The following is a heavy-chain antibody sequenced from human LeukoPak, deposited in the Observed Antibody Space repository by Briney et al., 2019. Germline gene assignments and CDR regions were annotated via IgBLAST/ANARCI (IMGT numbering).Heavy chain of an antibody. CDR2: IYTSGST. V-gene: IGHV4-4*07. Sequence: SETLSLTCTVSGGSISSYYWSWIRQPAGKGLEWIGRIYTSGSTNYNPSLKSRVTMSVDTSKNQFSLNLSSMTAAGTAVYYCASQAATGNYFDQWGQGTLVTVSS. CDR1: GGSISSYY. D-gene: IGHD6-13*01. J-gene: IGHJ4*02. CDR3: ASQAATGNYFDQ.